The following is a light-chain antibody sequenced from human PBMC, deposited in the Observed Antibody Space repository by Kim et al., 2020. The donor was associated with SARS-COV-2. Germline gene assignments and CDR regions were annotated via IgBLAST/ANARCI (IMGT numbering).Light chain of an antibody. CDR3: HSRDSSDNHL. V-gene: IGLV3-19*01. Sequence: VALGQTGRITCQGDSLRRYYASWYQQKSGQAPVLVIYGKNNRPSGIPDRVSGSSSGNTASLTITGAQAEDVADYYCHSRDSSDNHLFGGGTQLTVL. J-gene: IGLJ3*02. CDR1: SLRRYY. CDR2: GKN.